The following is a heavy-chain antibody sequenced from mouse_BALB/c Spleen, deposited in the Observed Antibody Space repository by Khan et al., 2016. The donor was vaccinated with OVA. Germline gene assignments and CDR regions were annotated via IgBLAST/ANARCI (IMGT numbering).Heavy chain of an antibody. V-gene: IGHV3-8*02. J-gene: IGHJ4*01. Sequence: EVQLQESGPSLVKPSQTLSLTCSVTGDSITSGFWNWIRKFPGNKFEYLGYITYSGNIYYNPSLKSRISITRDTSKSQYYLQLNSVTTEDTATYYCARSYGRWAMDYWGQGTSVTVSS. D-gene: IGHD1-1*01. CDR3: ARSYGRWAMDY. CDR2: ITYSGNI. CDR1: GDSITSGF.